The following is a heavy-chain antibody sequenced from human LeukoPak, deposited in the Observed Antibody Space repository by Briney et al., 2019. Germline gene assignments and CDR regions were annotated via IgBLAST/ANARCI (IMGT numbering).Heavy chain of an antibody. CDR1: GFTISSYS. D-gene: IGHD6-13*01. V-gene: IGHV3-21*01. CDR2: ISSSSSYI. Sequence: PGGSLRLSCAASGFTISSYSMNWVRQAPGKGLEWVSSISSSSSYIYYADSVKGRFTISRDNAKNSLYLQMNSLRAEDTAVYYCARVPDTEEGYYFDYWGQGTLVTVSS. CDR3: ARVPDTEEGYYFDY. J-gene: IGHJ4*02.